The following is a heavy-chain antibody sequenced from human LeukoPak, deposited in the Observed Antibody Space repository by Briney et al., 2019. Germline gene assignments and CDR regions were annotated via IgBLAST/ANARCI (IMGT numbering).Heavy chain of an antibody. D-gene: IGHD3-22*01. V-gene: IGHV1-46*01. CDR2: INPSGCST. J-gene: IGHJ3*02. CDR1: GYTFTSYY. Sequence: ASVKASCKASGYTFTSYYMHWVRQAPGQGLEWMGIINPSGCSTSYAQKFQGRVTMTRDTSTSTVYMELSSLRSEDTAVYYCARATDYYDSSGPRGAFDIWGQGTMVTVSS. CDR3: ARATDYYDSSGPRGAFDI.